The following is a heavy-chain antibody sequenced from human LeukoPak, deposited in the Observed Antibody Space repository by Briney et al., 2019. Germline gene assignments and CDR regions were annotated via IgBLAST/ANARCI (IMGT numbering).Heavy chain of an antibody. Sequence: SETLSLTCTVSSGSIIGYYWAWIPQPPGKGLEWIGYIQYSGTTEYNPSLSSRATISVDTAKDQFSLNLRSVTAADTAVYYCARDRAAGTLDFWGQGTLVTVSS. V-gene: IGHV4-59*01. CDR1: SGSIIGYY. CDR2: IQYSGTT. CDR3: ARDRAAGTLDF. D-gene: IGHD6-13*01. J-gene: IGHJ4*02.